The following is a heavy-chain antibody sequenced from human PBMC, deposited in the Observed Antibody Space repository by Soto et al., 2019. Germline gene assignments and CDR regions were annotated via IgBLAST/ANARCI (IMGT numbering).Heavy chain of an antibody. CDR1: GASIRSGGYY. J-gene: IGHJ4*02. V-gene: IGHV4-31*03. Sequence: SETLSLTCSVSGASIRSGGYYWSWLRQSPGKGLEWIGHIYYTGSTFYSPSLKSRLTISLDTSKNQFSLGLRSVTAADTAMYYCARIEMASIKWGRGTLVTVSS. CDR2: IYYTGST. CDR3: ARIEMASIK.